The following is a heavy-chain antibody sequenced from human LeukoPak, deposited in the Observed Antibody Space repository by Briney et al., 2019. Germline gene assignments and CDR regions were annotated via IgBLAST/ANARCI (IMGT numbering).Heavy chain of an antibody. CDR1: GFTFGKYW. CDR3: ARGGNSSWDY. Sequence: GGSLRLSCVASGFTFGKYWMSWVRQAPGKGLEWVANIKPDGTEKYYVDSLKGRFTISRDNAKNSLYLQMNSLRVEDTAVYYCARGGNSSWDYWGQGALVTVSS. J-gene: IGHJ4*02. CDR2: IKPDGTEK. D-gene: IGHD6-6*01. V-gene: IGHV3-7*01.